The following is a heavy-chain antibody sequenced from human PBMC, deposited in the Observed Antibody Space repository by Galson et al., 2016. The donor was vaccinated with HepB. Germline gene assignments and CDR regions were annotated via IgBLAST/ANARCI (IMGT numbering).Heavy chain of an antibody. V-gene: IGHV3-11*01. CDR3: AREPDTISKVDV. Sequence: SLRLSCAASGFSFSDHYMSWIRQAPGKGLESIAYISSSGTVLYYAASAQGRFTISRDNAKKSLYLQMNSLRADDTGVYYCAREPDTISKVDVWGHGTTVTVSS. CDR2: ISSSGTVL. J-gene: IGHJ6*02. D-gene: IGHD5-24*01. CDR1: GFSFSDHY.